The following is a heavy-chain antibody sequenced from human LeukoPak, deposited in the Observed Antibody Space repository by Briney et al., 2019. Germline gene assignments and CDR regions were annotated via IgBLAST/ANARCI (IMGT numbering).Heavy chain of an antibody. CDR2: INHSGST. CDR1: GGSFSGNY. Sequence: SETLSLTCAVYGGSFSGNYWSWIRQPPGKGLEWIGEINHSGSTNYNPSLKSRVTISVDTSKNQFSLKLSSVTAADTAVYYCASGRGIVGATTKFYYMHVWGKGTTVTVSS. D-gene: IGHD1-26*01. V-gene: IGHV4-34*01. J-gene: IGHJ6*03. CDR3: ASGRGIVGATTKFYYMHV.